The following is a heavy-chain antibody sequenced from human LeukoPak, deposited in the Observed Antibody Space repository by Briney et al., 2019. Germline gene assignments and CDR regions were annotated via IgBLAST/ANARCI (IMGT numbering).Heavy chain of an antibody. V-gene: IGHV3-48*03. CDR2: ISDSGNTI. D-gene: IGHD3-22*01. J-gene: IGHJ4*02. CDR3: ARETSYYESGVYYSHFDY. CDR1: GFTFSRYE. Sequence: GGSLRLSCAASGFTFSRYEMNWVRQAPGKGLEWVSYISDSGNTIYYVDSVKGRFTISRDNAKNSLYLQMNSLRAEDTAVYFCARETSYYESGVYYSHFDYWGQGTLVTVSS.